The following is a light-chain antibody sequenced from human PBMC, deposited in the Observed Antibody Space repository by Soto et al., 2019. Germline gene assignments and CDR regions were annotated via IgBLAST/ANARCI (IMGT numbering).Light chain of an antibody. J-gene: IGKJ1*01. CDR2: GAS. CDR1: QNIISN. V-gene: IGKV3-20*01. Sequence: EIVMTQSPATLSVPPGERATLPCRASQNIISNLAWYQQKPGQAPRLLIYGASSRATGIPDRFSGSGSGTDFTLTISRLEPEDFAVYYCQQYGSSRWTFCQGTKVDIK. CDR3: QQYGSSRWT.